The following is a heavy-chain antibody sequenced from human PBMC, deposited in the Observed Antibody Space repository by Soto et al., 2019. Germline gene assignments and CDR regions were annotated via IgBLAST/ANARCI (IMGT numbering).Heavy chain of an antibody. D-gene: IGHD3-3*01. CDR3: AKDLRVYYDFWSGYYSYYYYGMDV. CDR1: GFTFSSYG. V-gene: IGHV3-30*18. CDR2: ISYDGSNK. Sequence: GGSLRLSCAASGFTFSSYGMHWVRQAPGKGLEWVAVISYDGSNKYYADSVKGRFTISRDNSKNTLYLQMNSLRAEDTAVYYCAKDLRVYYDFWSGYYSYYYYGMDVWGQGTTVTVSS. J-gene: IGHJ6*02.